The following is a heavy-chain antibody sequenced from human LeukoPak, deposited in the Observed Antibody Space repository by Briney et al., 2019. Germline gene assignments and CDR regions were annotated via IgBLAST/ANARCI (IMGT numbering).Heavy chain of an antibody. Sequence: GWSLRLSCAASGFSFSSHGMHWARQAPGKGLEWVAVIWYDGSDKYYADSVKGRFTISRDNSKNTLYLQMNSLRAEDTAVYYCARDIAARRFDYWGQGTLVTVSS. CDR1: GFSFSSHG. V-gene: IGHV3-33*01. CDR3: ARDIAARRFDY. D-gene: IGHD6-6*01. J-gene: IGHJ4*02. CDR2: IWYDGSDK.